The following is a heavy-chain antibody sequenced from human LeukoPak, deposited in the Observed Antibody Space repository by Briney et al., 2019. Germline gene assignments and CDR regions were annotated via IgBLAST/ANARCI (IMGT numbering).Heavy chain of an antibody. D-gene: IGHD3-10*01. J-gene: IGHJ6*03. CDR2: IYPGDSET. Sequence: GESLKISCQGSGYRFTSYWIGWVRQMPGKGLKWMGIIYPGDSETRYSSSFQGQVTFSADKSISTAYLQWSRLNVSDTAMYYCGRFGAYYYYMDVWGKGTTVTVSS. CDR3: GRFGAYYYYMDV. CDR1: GYRFTSYW. V-gene: IGHV5-51*01.